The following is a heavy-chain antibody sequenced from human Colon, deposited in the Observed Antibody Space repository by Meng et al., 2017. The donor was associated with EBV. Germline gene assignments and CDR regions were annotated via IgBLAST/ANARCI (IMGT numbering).Heavy chain of an antibody. Sequence: LQVTGPGLVKPQQPLSLPSPVSGGSINSGDYYWSWIRQPPGKGLEWIGYIYYTGSTYYNPSLKSRVTISMDTSKNQFSLRLSSVTAADTAVYYCARNYYFDYWGQGTLVTVSS. J-gene: IGHJ4*02. CDR2: IYYTGST. V-gene: IGHV4-30-4*01. CDR1: GGSINSGDYY. CDR3: ARNYYFDY.